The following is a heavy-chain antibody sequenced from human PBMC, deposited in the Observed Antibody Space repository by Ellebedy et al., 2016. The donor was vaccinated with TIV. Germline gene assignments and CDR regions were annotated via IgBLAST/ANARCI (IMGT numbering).Heavy chain of an antibody. Sequence: GGSLRLSCAASGFTFSSYWMHWVRQAPGKGLVWVSRIKGDGSITDYADSVKGRSTISRDNAKNTLYLQMNSLRAEDTAVYYCARGSQESNSGMDVWGQGTTVTVSS. D-gene: IGHD4-11*01. J-gene: IGHJ6*02. CDR3: ARGSQESNSGMDV. V-gene: IGHV3-74*01. CDR2: IKGDGSIT. CDR1: GFTFSSYW.